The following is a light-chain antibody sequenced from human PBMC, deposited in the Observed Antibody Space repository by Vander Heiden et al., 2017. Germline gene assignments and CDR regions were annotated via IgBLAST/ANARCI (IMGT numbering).Light chain of an antibody. CDR1: SSNIGAGFD. Sequence: QSVLTQPPSVSGAPGQRVTISCTGSSSNIGAGFDVHWYQQLPGAAPKLLIYGDSNRPSGVPDRFSGSEPGTSASLAITGLQAEDEADYYCQSYDSSLSGSVVFGGGTKLTVL. CDR2: GDS. CDR3: QSYDSSLSGSVV. J-gene: IGLJ2*01. V-gene: IGLV1-40*01.